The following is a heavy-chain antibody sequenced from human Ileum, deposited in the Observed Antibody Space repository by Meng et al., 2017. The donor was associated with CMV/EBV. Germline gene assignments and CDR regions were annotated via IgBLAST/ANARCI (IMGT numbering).Heavy chain of an antibody. CDR3: ARNGAAQGYCGDEVCLTPEYLPH. J-gene: IGHJ1*01. V-gene: IGHV3-23*01. CDR1: GFTFSSYA. CDR2: ISGSGGST. D-gene: IGHD2-21*01. Sequence: GESLKISCAASGFTFSSYAMSWVRQAPGKGLEWVSAISGSGGSTYYADSVKGRFTISRDNSKNTLYLQMNSLRAEDTAVYYCARNGAAQGYCGDEVCLTPEYLPHWGQGNPV.